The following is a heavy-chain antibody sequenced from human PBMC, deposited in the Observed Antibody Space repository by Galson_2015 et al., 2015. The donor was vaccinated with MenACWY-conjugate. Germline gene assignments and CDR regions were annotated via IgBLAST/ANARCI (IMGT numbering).Heavy chain of an antibody. CDR3: ARERDIYGSGSYYTGLFDY. CDR1: GGSISSYY. J-gene: IGHJ4*02. V-gene: IGHV4-59*01. D-gene: IGHD3-10*01. CDR2: IYYSGST. Sequence: ETLSLTCTVSGGSISSYYWSWIRQPPGKGLEWIGYIYYSGSTNYNPSLKSRVTISVDTSKNQFSLKLSSVTAADTAVYYCARERDIYGSGSYYTGLFDYWGQGTLVTVSS.